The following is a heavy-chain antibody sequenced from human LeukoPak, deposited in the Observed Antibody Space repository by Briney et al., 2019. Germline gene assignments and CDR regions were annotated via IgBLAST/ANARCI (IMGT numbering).Heavy chain of an antibody. V-gene: IGHV3-48*03. CDR2: ISSSGSTI. Sequence: GGSLRLSCAASGFTFSSYEMNWVRQAPGKGLEWVSYISSSGSTIHYADSVKGRFTISRDNAKNSLYLQMNSLRAEDTAVYYCARATGYSGYASLFDYYYGMDVWGQGTTVTVSS. J-gene: IGHJ6*02. CDR1: GFTFSSYE. CDR3: ARATGYSGYASLFDYYYGMDV. D-gene: IGHD5-12*01.